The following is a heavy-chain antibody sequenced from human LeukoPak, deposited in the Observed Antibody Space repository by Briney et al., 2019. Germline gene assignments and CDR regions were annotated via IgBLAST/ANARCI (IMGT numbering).Heavy chain of an antibody. V-gene: IGHV3-9*01. CDR2: ISWNSGSI. D-gene: IGHD5-18*01. Sequence: PGGSLRLSCAASGFAFDDYAMHWVRQAPGKGLEWVSGISWNSGSIGYADSVKGRFTISRDNAKNSLYLQMNSLRAEDTALYYCAKDLVGLLPGYSYGLDYWGQGTLVTVSS. CDR1: GFAFDDYA. CDR3: AKDLVGLLPGYSYGLDY. J-gene: IGHJ4*02.